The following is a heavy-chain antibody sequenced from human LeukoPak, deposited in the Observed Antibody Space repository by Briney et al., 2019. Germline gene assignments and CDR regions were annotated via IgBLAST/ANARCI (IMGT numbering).Heavy chain of an antibody. CDR1: GFTFSSYS. J-gene: IGHJ4*02. D-gene: IGHD6-13*01. V-gene: IGHV3-21*01. CDR2: ISSSGSYI. CDR3: ARGGSSCFDS. Sequence: GGSLRLSCAASGFTFSSYSMNWVRQAPGKGLEWVSSISSSGSYISYADSVKGRFTTSRDNAKNSLYLQMNNLRDEDTAVYYCARGGSSCFDSWGQGTLVTVSS.